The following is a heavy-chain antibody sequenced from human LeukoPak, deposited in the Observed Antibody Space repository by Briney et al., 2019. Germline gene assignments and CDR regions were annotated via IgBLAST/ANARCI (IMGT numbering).Heavy chain of an antibody. CDR2: ISDSGDFT. V-gene: IGHV3-23*01. CDR1: GFTFSSNA. Sequence: GGSLRLSCAGSGFTFSSNAMSWVRQAPGKGLEWVSSISDSGDFTYYADSVKGRFTISRDNSKNTLFVQMSSLRAEDTAAYYCAKGSRQFSSDKAGPIDYWGQGTLVTVSS. D-gene: IGHD6-19*01. J-gene: IGHJ4*02. CDR3: AKGSRQFSSDKAGPIDY.